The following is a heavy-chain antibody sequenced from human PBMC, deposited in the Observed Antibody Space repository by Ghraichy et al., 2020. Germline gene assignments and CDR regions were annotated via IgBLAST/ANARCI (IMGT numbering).Heavy chain of an antibody. Sequence: VAHLRKKAYGGTTESAASVKGRFTISRDASSNIAYLQMNSLKTEDTGIYYCARDDVLVVGPTLRAYYMDVWGKVTTFIVSS. D-gene: IGHD2-15*01. J-gene: IGHJ6*03. CDR3: ARDDVLVVGPTLRAYYMDV. CDR2: LRKKAYGGTT. V-gene: IGHV3-49*02.